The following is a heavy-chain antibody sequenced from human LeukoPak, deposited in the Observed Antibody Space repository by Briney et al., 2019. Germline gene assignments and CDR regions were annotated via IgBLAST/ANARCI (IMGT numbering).Heavy chain of an antibody. CDR3: ARDLGATTGYFDY. J-gene: IGHJ4*02. CDR2: IYYSGGT. CDR1: GRSISSYY. V-gene: IGHV4-59*06. D-gene: IGHD1-26*01. Sequence: SETLSLTCTVSGRSISSYYWSWIRQHPGKGLEWIGYIYYSGGTYYNPSLKSRVTISVDTSNSQFSLRLSSVTAADTAVYYCARDLGATTGYFDYWGQGILVTVSS.